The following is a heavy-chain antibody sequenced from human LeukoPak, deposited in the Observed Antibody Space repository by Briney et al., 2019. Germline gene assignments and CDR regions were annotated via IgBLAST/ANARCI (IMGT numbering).Heavy chain of an antibody. CDR1: GFSFSGHW. Sequence: HPGGSLRLSCTASGFSFSGHWMHWARHLPGKGLVWVSRISPTGSTTSYADSVKGRFTVSRDNAKNTLYLQVNNLRAEDTAVYYCARGPNSNWSGLDFWGQGTLLTVSS. CDR3: ARGPNSNWSGLDF. D-gene: IGHD6-6*01. V-gene: IGHV3-74*01. CDR2: ISPTGSTT. J-gene: IGHJ4*02.